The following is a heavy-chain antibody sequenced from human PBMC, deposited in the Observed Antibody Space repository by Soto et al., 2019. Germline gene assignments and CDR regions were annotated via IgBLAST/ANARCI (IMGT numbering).Heavy chain of an antibody. V-gene: IGHV4-4*02. Sequence: SETLSLTCAVSGGSISSSNWWSWVRQPPGKGLEWIGEIYHSGSTNYNPSLKSRVTISVDKSKNQFSLKLSSVTAADTAVYYCARGLAAAGRYYYYGMDVWGQGTTVTVSS. J-gene: IGHJ6*02. CDR3: ARGLAAAGRYYYYGMDV. CDR1: GGSISSSNW. D-gene: IGHD6-13*01. CDR2: IYHSGST.